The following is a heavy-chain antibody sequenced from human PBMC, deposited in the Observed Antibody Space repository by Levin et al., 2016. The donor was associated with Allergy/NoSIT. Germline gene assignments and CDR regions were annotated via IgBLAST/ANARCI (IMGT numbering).Heavy chain of an antibody. V-gene: IGHV4-31*11. J-gene: IGHJ4*02. D-gene: IGHD4-23*01. CDR2: IYYGGST. CDR3: ARAGLVDNETPAEIDY. Sequence: SETLSLTCAVSGGSISSGGYYWSWIRQHPGKGLEWIGYIYYGGSTYYNPSLKSRVTISVDTSKNQFSLKLSSVTAADTAVYYCARAGLVDNETPAEIDYWGQGTLVTVSS. CDR1: GGSISSGGYY.